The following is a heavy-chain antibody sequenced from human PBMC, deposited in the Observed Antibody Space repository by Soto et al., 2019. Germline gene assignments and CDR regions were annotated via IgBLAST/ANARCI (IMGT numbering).Heavy chain of an antibody. Sequence: GGSLRLSCAASGFTFSSYGMHWVRQAPGKGLEWVAVIWYDGSNKYYADSVKGRFTISRDNSKNTLYLQMNSLRAEDTAVYYCARDITDVRHGGQQGSDAFDIWGQGTMVTVSS. V-gene: IGHV3-33*01. CDR3: ARDITDVRHGGQQGSDAFDI. CDR2: IWYDGSNK. CDR1: GFTFSSYG. J-gene: IGHJ3*02. D-gene: IGHD1-20*01.